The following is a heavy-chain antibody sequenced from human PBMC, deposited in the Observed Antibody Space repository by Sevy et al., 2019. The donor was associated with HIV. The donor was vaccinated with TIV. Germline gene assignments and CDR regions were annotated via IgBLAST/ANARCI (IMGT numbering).Heavy chain of an antibody. CDR2: ISAYNGNT. J-gene: IGHJ4*02. Sequence: ASVKVSCKASDYTFSTQGFNWVRQAPGQGLEWMGWISAYNGNTKYAQKFQGRVTMTTDTSTSTAYMELRSLTSDDTAVYYCARDWAPGYYYVAMGVKRDYYFDYWGQGTLVTVSS. V-gene: IGHV1-18*01. CDR1: DYTFSTQG. D-gene: IGHD3-10*02. CDR3: ARDWAPGYYYVAMGVKRDYYFDY.